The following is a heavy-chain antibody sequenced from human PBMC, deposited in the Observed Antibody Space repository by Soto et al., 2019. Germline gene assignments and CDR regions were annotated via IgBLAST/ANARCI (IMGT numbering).Heavy chain of an antibody. J-gene: IGHJ5*02. CDR1: GYTFTDYH. D-gene: IGHD6-25*01. CDR2: INGNNGGA. Sequence: ASVNVSCKASGYTFTDYHIHWVRQAPGQGLEFMGWINGNNGGAGSAQQFQGRVTVTRDTSVTTVYMELSNLRSDDTAVYYCAREGGSENLHPSYNWFDIWGQGTLVTVSS. V-gene: IGHV1-2*02. CDR3: AREGGSENLHPSYNWFDI.